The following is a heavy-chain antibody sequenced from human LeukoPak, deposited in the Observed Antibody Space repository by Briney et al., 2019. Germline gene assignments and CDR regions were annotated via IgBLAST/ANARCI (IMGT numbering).Heavy chain of an antibody. CDR3: ATFTTVVTPDAFDI. V-gene: IGHV4-59*01. D-gene: IGHD4-23*01. J-gene: IGHJ3*02. CDR1: GGSISSYY. Sequence: SETLSLTCTVSGGSISSYYWSWIRQPPGKGLEWIGYIYYSGITNYNPSLKSRVTISVDTSKNQFSLKLSSVTAADTAVYYCATFTTVVTPDAFDIWGQGTMVTVSS. CDR2: IYYSGIT.